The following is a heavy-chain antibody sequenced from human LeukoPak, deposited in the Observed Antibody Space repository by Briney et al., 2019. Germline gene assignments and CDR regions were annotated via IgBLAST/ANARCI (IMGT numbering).Heavy chain of an antibody. CDR1: GFTFSSYG. CDR3: ARDTHPPYYDSRGYGMDV. CDR2: IWYDGSNK. J-gene: IGHJ6*02. V-gene: IGHV3-33*01. Sequence: GGSLRLSCAASGFTFSSYGMHWVRQAPGKGLEWVAVIWYDGSNKYYADSVKGRFTISRDNSKNTLYLQMNSLRAEDTAVYYCARDTHPPYYDSRGYGMDVWGQGTTVTDSS. D-gene: IGHD3-3*01.